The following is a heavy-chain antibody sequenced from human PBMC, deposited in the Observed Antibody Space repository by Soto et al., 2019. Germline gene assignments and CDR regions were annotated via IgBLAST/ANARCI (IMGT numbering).Heavy chain of an antibody. J-gene: IGHJ4*01. V-gene: IGHV3-48*02. CDR2: ITIRTGNI. Sequence: PGGSLRLSCAASGFTISGCSMNWVRQAPGKGLEWLAYITIRTGNIVYADSVRGRFTISADNAENSVFLQMNSLRDEDTAVYFCVRDRDLDRDMVHADLWGQGTLVTV. CDR3: VRDRDLDRDMVHADL. CDR1: GFTISGCS. D-gene: IGHD5-18*01.